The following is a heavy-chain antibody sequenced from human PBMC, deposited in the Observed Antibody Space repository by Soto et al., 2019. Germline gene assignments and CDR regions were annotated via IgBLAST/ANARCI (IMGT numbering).Heavy chain of an antibody. CDR1: GESISSSSYY. CDR3: AKDNDYDDYKYYFDY. V-gene: IGHV4-39*02. CDR2: IYYSGRT. D-gene: IGHD4-17*01. Sequence: SETLSLTCIVSGESISSSSYYWGWIRQPPGKGLEWIGSIYYSGRTYYNPSFKSRVTISIDTSKNQFSLKLSSVTATDTAVYYCAKDNDYDDYKYYFDYWGQGTLVTVSS. J-gene: IGHJ4*02.